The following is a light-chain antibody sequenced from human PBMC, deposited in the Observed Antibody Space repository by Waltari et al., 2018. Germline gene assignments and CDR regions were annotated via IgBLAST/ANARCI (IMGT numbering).Light chain of an antibody. CDR2: TAS. CDR3: QQSYNTPWT. CDR1: QSITNY. Sequence: DIQMTQSPSSLSASVGDRVTITCRASQSITNYLNWYQQKPGKAPNLLIYTASRLQSGVPSRFSGSGSGTDFTLTISSLQPEDFATYYCQQSYNTPWTFGQGTKVEIK. V-gene: IGKV1-39*01. J-gene: IGKJ1*01.